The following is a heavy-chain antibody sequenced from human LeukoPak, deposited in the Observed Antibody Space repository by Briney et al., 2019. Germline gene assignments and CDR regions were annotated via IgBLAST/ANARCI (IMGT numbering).Heavy chain of an antibody. D-gene: IGHD1-26*01. CDR3: AKFVGATYYFDY. V-gene: IGHV3-23*01. CDR2: ISGSGGST. Sequence: FTFXSXAMSWVRQAPGKGLEWVSAISGSGGSTYYADSVKGRFTISRDNSKNTLYLQMNSLRAEDTAVYYCAKFVGATYYFDYWGQGTLVTVSS. CDR1: FTFXSXA. J-gene: IGHJ4*02.